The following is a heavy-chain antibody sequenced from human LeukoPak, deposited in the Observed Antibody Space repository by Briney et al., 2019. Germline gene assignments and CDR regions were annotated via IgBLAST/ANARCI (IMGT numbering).Heavy chain of an antibody. D-gene: IGHD3-22*01. CDR1: GGSISSGGYY. Sequence: SETLSLTCTVSGGSISSGGYYWSWIRQHPGKGLEWIGYIYYSGSTYYNPSLKSRVTISVDTSKNQFSLKLSSVTAADTAVYYCARGGYDSSGYYYDYWGQGTLVTVSS. CDR3: ARGGYDSSGYYYDY. V-gene: IGHV4-31*03. CDR2: IYYSGST. J-gene: IGHJ4*02.